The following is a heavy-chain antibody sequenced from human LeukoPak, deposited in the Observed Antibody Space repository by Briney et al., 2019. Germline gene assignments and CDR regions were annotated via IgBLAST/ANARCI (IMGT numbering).Heavy chain of an antibody. CDR1: EFSVGSNY. CDR2: INWNGGST. Sequence: GGSLRLSCAASEFSVGSNYMTWVRQAPGKGLEWVSGINWNGGSTGYADSVKGRFTISRDNAKNSLYLQMNSLRAEDTAVYYCARDPRGPTGYDSGARDTFDYWGQGTLVTVSS. CDR3: ARDPRGPTGYDSGARDTFDY. D-gene: IGHD2-15*01. V-gene: IGHV3-20*04. J-gene: IGHJ4*02.